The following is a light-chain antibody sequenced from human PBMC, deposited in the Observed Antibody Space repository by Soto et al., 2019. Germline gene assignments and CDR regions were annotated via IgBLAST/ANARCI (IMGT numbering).Light chain of an antibody. CDR3: CSYAGNFIFV. Sequence: QSALTQPRSVSGSPGQSVTISCTGTSSDVGGYNYVSWYQQHPGKALKPTIFDVSERPSGVPDRFSGSKSGNTASLIISGLQAEDEADYYCCSYAGNFIFVFGTGTKVTVL. V-gene: IGLV2-11*01. CDR1: SSDVGGYNY. CDR2: DVS. J-gene: IGLJ1*01.